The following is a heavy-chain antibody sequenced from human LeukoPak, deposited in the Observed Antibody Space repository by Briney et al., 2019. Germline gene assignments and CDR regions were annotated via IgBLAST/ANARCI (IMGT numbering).Heavy chain of an antibody. V-gene: IGHV4-59*01. J-gene: IGHJ5*02. Sequence: SETLSLTCTVSGGSISSYYWSWIRQPPGKGLEWIGYIYYSGSTNYNPSLKSRVTISVDTSKNQFSLKLSSVTAADTAVYYCARMLADTAMVNWFDPWGQGTLVIVSS. CDR1: GGSISSYY. CDR2: IYYSGST. D-gene: IGHD5-18*01. CDR3: ARMLADTAMVNWFDP.